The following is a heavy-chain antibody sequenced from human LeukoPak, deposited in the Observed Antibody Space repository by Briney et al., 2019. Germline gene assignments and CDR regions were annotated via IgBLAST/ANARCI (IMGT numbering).Heavy chain of an antibody. V-gene: IGHV4-61*01. CDR3: ARAKWGAWFGELFSGNWFDP. D-gene: IGHD3-10*01. Sequence: PSETLSLTCTVSGGSVSSSNYYWGWIRQPPGKGLEWIGYIYYSGSTNYNPSLKSRVTISVDTSKNQFSLKLSSVTAADTAVYYCARAKWGAWFGELFSGNWFDPWGQGTLVTVSS. CDR1: GGSVSSSNYY. CDR2: IYYSGST. J-gene: IGHJ5*02.